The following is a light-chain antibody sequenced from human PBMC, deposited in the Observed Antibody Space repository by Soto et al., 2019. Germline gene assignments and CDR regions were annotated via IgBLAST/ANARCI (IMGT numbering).Light chain of an antibody. CDR2: GTS. CDR3: QHYGRSPLT. J-gene: IGKJ4*01. CDR1: EIVTSNF. V-gene: IGKV3-20*01. Sequence: EIVLTQSPGTLSLSPGERATLSCRASEIVTSNFLAWYQQKPGLAPRLLIYGTSSRATGTPDRFSGSGSGTDFSLTISRLEPEDFAVYYCQHYGRSPLTFGGGTKVDIK.